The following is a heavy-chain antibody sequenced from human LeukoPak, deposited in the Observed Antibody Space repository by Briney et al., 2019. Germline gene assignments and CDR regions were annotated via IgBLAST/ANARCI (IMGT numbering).Heavy chain of an antibody. V-gene: IGHV4-39*01. CDR3: ARPYYGDYSIDY. J-gene: IGHJ4*02. Sequence: SETLSLTCTVSGGSISSSSYYWGWIRQPPGKGLEWIGSIYYSGSTYYNPSLKSRVTIPVDTSKNQFSLKLSSVTAADTAVYYCARPYYGDYSIDYWGQGTLVTVSS. CDR1: GGSISSSSYY. D-gene: IGHD4-17*01. CDR2: IYYSGST.